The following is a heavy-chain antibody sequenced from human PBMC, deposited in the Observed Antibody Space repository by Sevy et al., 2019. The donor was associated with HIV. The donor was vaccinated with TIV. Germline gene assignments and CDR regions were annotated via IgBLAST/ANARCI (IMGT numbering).Heavy chain of an antibody. CDR2: MYHSGST. V-gene: IGHV4-30-2*01. CDR3: ARGDPSNTFDY. Sequence: SETLFLTCAVSGDSISSGGYSWNWIRQPPGKGLEWIGYMYHSGSTYSNPSLQSRVTISVDRSKNQFSLKLTSVTAADTAVYYCARGDPSNTFDYWGQGTLVTVSS. CDR1: GDSISSGGYS. J-gene: IGHJ4*02.